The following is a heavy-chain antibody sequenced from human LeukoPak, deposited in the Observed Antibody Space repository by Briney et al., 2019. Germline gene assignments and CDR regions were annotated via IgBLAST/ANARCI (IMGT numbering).Heavy chain of an antibody. CDR3: AIVVVAALYDAFDI. V-gene: IGHV1-2*02. Sequence: GASVKVSCKASGYTFTGYYMHWARQAPGQGLEWMGWINPNSGGTNYAQKFQGRVTMTRDTSISTAYMELSRLRSDDTAVYYCAIVVVAALYDAFDIWGQGTMVTVSS. CDR1: GYTFTGYY. D-gene: IGHD2-15*01. CDR2: INPNSGGT. J-gene: IGHJ3*02.